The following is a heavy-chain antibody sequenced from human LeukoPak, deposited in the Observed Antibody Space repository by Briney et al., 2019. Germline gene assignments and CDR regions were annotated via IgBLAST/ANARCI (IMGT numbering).Heavy chain of an antibody. CDR2: IIPIFGTA. Sequence: ASVKVSCKASGGTFSSYAISWVRQAPGQGLEWMGGIIPIFGTANYAQKFQGRVTITADESTSTAYMELSSLRSEDTAVYYCARGSGYCGSGSYHGFDYWGQGTLVTVSS. D-gene: IGHD3-10*01. CDR3: ARGSGYCGSGSYHGFDY. V-gene: IGHV1-69*01. CDR1: GGTFSSYA. J-gene: IGHJ4*02.